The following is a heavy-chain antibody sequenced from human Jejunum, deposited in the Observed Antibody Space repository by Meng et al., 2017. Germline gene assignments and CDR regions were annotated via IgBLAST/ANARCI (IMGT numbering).Heavy chain of an antibody. J-gene: IGHJ4*02. CDR1: GFSFSNYE. CDR2: INSIGNTI. CDR3: AGVSQGY. V-gene: IGHV3-48*03. Sequence: GESLKISCAASGFSFSNYEFNWVRQAPGKGLEWISYINSIGNTIYYADSVKGRFTISRDNAKNSLYPQMNSLRAEDTAVYYCAGVSQGYWGQGTLVTVSS.